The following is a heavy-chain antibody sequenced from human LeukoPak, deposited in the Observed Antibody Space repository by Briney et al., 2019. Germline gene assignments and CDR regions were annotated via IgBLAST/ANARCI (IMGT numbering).Heavy chain of an antibody. Sequence: ASVKVSCKASGGTFSSYAISWVRLAPGQGLEWMGGIIPIFGTANYAQKFQGRVTITADESTSTGYMELSSLRSEDTAVYYCASKRGYSYGLDYWGQGTLVTVSS. CDR1: GGTFSSYA. CDR2: IIPIFGTA. J-gene: IGHJ4*02. CDR3: ASKRGYSYGLDY. V-gene: IGHV1-69*13. D-gene: IGHD5-18*01.